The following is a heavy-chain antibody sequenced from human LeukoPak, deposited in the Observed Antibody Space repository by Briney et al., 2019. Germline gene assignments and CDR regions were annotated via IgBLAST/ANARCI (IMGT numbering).Heavy chain of an antibody. D-gene: IGHD3-10*01. CDR1: GFIFSSYW. J-gene: IGHJ4*02. CDR2: IKQDGSEK. V-gene: IGHV3-7*01. Sequence: GGSLRLSCAASGFIFSSYWMSWVRQAPGKGLEWVANIKQDGSEKYYVDSVKGRFTISRDNAKNSLYLQMNSLRAEDTAVYYCAGGPYYYGSAYYWGQGTLVTVSS. CDR3: AGGPYYYGSAYY.